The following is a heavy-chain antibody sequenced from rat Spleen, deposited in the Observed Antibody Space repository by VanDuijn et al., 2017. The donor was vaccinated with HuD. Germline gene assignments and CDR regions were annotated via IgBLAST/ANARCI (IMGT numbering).Heavy chain of an antibody. D-gene: IGHD1-1*01. CDR2: INSAGST. Sequence: EVQLQESGPGLVKPSQSLSLTCSVTGYSITSGYGWNWIRKFPGNKLEWMGYINSAGSTNYNPPLKSHITITRDTSKNQFVLQLTSITTEDTATYYCARRGLQSYYFDYWGRGVMVTVSS. CDR3: ARRGLQSYYFDY. V-gene: IGHV3-3*01. J-gene: IGHJ2*01. CDR1: GYSITSGYG.